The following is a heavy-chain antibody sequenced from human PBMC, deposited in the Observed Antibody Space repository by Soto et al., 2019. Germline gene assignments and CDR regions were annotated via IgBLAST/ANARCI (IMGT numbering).Heavy chain of an antibody. V-gene: IGHV1-69*12. J-gene: IGHJ4*02. CDR2: IIPFFGTA. Sequence: QVQLVQSGAEVKKPGSSVKVSGKASGSTFSSYAISWVRQAPGQGLEWMGGIIPFFGTANYAQRFQGRATITADESTSTAYMELSSLRSEDTAVYYCARDRATAVGAVFHYWGQGTLVTVSS. CDR3: ARDRATAVGAVFHY. D-gene: IGHD1-26*01. CDR1: GSTFSSYA.